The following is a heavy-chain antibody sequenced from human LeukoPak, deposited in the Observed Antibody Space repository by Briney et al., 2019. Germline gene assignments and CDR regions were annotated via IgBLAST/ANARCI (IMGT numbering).Heavy chain of an antibody. V-gene: IGHV1-2*02. CDR3: ASTNDFFTGYYNQLDY. CDR2: INPNSGGT. D-gene: IGHD3-9*01. J-gene: IGHJ4*02. Sequence: ASVKVSCKASGYTFTGYYMHWVRQAPGQGLEWMGWINPNSGGTNYAQKFQGRVAMTRDTSISTAYMELSRLRSDDRAVYYCASTNDFFTGYYNQLDYWGQGTLVTVSS. CDR1: GYTFTGYY.